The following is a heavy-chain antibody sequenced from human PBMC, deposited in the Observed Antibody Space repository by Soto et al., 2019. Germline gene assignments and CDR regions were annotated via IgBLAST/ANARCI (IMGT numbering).Heavy chain of an antibody. D-gene: IGHD4-17*01. Sequence: QVQLQESGPGLVKPSQTLSLTCTVSGGSISSGDYYWSWIRQPPGKGLEWIGYIYYSGSTYYNPSLESRVTTAVDTSKNQFPLKLSSVTAADTAVYYCARTNFMTTGGGADYWGQGTLVTVSS. J-gene: IGHJ4*02. V-gene: IGHV4-30-4*01. CDR3: ARTNFMTTGGGADY. CDR2: IYYSGST. CDR1: GGSISSGDYY.